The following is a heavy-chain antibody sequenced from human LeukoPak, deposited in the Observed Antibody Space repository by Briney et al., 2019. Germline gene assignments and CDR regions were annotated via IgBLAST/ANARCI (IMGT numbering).Heavy chain of an antibody. J-gene: IGHJ5*02. CDR3: ARHGAATGWFDP. D-gene: IGHD6-25*01. CDR1: GYSISSGYY. Sequence: SETLSLTCTVSGYSISSGYYWGWIRQPPGKGLEWIGSIYHSGSTYYNPSLKSRVTISVDTSKNQFSLKLNSVTAADTAVYYCARHGAATGWFDPWGQGTLVTVSS. CDR2: IYHSGST. V-gene: IGHV4-38-2*02.